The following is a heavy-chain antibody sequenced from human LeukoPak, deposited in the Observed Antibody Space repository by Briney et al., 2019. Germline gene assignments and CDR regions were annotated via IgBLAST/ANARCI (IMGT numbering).Heavy chain of an antibody. CDR2: ISGSGGST. CDR3: AKYDSNYSDQILIDY. D-gene: IGHD4-11*01. J-gene: IGHJ4*02. V-gene: IGHV3-23*01. Sequence: GGSLRLSCAASGFTFSSYAMSWVRQAPGKGLEWVSAISGSGGSTYYADSVKGRFTISRDNSKNTLYLQMNSLRAGDTAVYYCAKYDSNYSDQILIDYWGQGTLVTVSS. CDR1: GFTFSSYA.